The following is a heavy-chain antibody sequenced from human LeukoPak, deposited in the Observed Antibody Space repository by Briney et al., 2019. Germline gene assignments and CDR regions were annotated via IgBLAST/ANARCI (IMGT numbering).Heavy chain of an antibody. Sequence: PGGSLRLSCAASGFTFSSYAMSWVRQAPGKGLEWVSAISGSGGSTYYADSVKGRFPISRDNSKNTLYLQMNSLRAEDTAVYYCAKADSSGYPNTNFDYWGQGTLVTVSS. CDR2: ISGSGGST. CDR3: AKADSSGYPNTNFDY. D-gene: IGHD3-22*01. V-gene: IGHV3-23*01. J-gene: IGHJ4*02. CDR1: GFTFSSYA.